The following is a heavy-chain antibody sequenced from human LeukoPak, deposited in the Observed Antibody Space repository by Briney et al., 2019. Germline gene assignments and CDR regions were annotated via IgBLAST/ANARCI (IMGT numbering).Heavy chain of an antibody. J-gene: IGHJ4*02. V-gene: IGHV5-51*01. Sequence: GESLKISCKGYGYDFTTYWIGWVRQMPGKGLEWVGIIYPGDSDTRYNPSFRDHVIISVDKSISTAYLQWSSLKASDTAMYYCARHTSMLRYFDFWGQGTLVTISS. D-gene: IGHD5-18*01. CDR1: GYDFTTYW. CDR2: IYPGDSDT. CDR3: ARHTSMLRYFDF.